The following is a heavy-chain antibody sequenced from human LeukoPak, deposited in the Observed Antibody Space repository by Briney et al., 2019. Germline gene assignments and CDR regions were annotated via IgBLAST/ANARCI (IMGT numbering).Heavy chain of an antibody. CDR2: TCYRSKWYI. Sequence: SQALSLTCAISGDSLSSNSVAWNWIRQSPSRGLEWLGRTCYRSKWYIDYAESVKSRIIINPDTSKNQFSLQLSSVTPEDTAVYYCARGDDYSPYGMDVWGQGTTVTVSS. CDR1: GDSLSSNSVA. V-gene: IGHV6-1*01. CDR3: ARGDDYSPYGMDV. J-gene: IGHJ6*02. D-gene: IGHD4-11*01.